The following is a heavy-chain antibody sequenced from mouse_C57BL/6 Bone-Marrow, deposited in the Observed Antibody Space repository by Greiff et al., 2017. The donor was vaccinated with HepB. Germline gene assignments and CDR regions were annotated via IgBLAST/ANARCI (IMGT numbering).Heavy chain of an antibody. V-gene: IGHV1-72*01. J-gene: IGHJ2*01. CDR3: ARGITTVVATSSDSDY. CDR2: IDPNSGGT. Sequence: QVQLQQPGAELVKPGASVKLSCKASGYTFTSYWMHWVKQRPGRGLEWIGRIDPNSGGTKYNEKFKSKATLTVDKPSSTAYMQLSSLTSEDSAVYYCARGITTVVATSSDSDYWGQGTTLTVSS. CDR1: GYTFTSYW. D-gene: IGHD1-1*01.